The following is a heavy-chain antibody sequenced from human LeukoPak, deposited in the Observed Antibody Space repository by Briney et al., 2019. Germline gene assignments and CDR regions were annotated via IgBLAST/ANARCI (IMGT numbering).Heavy chain of an antibody. CDR2: IYYSGST. J-gene: IGHJ4*01. V-gene: IGHV4-59*01. Sequence: PSETLSLTCTVSGGSISSYYWSWIRQPPGKGLEWIGYIYYSGSTNYNPSLKSRVTISVDTSKNQFSLKLSSVTAADTAVYYCARTLAAAGTRFDYXXXGTLVTVSS. CDR1: GGSISSYY. D-gene: IGHD6-13*01. CDR3: ARTLAAAGTRFDY.